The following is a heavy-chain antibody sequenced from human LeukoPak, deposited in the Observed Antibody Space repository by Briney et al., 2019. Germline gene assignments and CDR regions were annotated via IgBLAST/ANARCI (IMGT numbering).Heavy chain of an antibody. CDR1: GFTFSSYS. CDR2: ISSSSSYI. D-gene: IGHD2-15*01. J-gene: IGHJ4*02. Sequence: PGGSLRLSCAASGFTFSSYSMIWVRQAPGKGLEWVSSISSSSSYIYYADSVKGRFTISRDNAKNSLYLQMNSLRAEDTAVYYCARDYGYCSGGSCVNFDYWGQGTLVTVSS. V-gene: IGHV3-21*01. CDR3: ARDYGYCSGGSCVNFDY.